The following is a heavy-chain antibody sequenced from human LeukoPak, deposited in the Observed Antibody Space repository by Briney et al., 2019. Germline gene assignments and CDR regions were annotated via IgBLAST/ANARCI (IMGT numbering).Heavy chain of an antibody. CDR1: GFTFSTYW. CDR2: ISSNGGST. D-gene: IGHD2-2*01. J-gene: IGHJ4*02. Sequence: GGSLRLSCAASGFTFSTYWMSWVRQAPGKGLEYVSAISSNGGSTYYANSVKGRFTISRDNSKNTLYLQMGSLRAEDMAVYYCARGLSEVGVNSGCSASGPVGNDYWGQGTLVTVSS. CDR3: ARGLSEVGVNSGCSASGPVGNDY. V-gene: IGHV3-64*01.